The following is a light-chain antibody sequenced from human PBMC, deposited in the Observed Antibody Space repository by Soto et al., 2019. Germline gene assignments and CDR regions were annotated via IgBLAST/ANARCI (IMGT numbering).Light chain of an antibody. Sequence: DIVMTQSPLALPVTSGETASISCRSSQSLLHSNGYNSLDWYLQKPGQSPQLLIDLGSIRASGVPDRFSGSGSDRDFTLKISRVEAEDVGVYYCMQTRQTPYTFGQGTKLELK. V-gene: IGKV2-28*01. J-gene: IGKJ2*01. CDR3: MQTRQTPYT. CDR1: QSLLHSNGYNS. CDR2: LGS.